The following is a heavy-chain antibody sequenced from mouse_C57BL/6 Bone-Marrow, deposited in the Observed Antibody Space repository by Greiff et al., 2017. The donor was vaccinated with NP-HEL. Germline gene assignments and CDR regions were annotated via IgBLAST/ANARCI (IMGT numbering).Heavy chain of an antibody. CDR3: ARHDDSRAMDY. Sequence: EVQLVESGGGLVQPGGSLKLSCAASGFTFSDYHMYWVRQTPEKRLEWVAYISNGGGSTYYPDTVKGRFTISRDNAKNTLYLQMSRLKSEDTAMYYCARHDDSRAMDYWGQGTSVTVSS. D-gene: IGHD2-4*01. CDR1: GFTFSDYH. V-gene: IGHV5-12*01. CDR2: ISNGGGST. J-gene: IGHJ4*01.